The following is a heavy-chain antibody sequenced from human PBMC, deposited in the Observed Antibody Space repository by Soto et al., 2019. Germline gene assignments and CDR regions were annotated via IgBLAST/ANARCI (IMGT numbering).Heavy chain of an antibody. CDR2: ISHTGTT. V-gene: IGHV4-38-2*02. Sequence: LSLTCLVSGFPISSPYSWGWIRQPPGKGLEWIGSISHTGTTSYSPSLTSRVSISVDTSKDQVSLKLTSVTAADTAVYFCARVTMVIRDSDHFGVDVWGHGTTVTVSS. D-gene: IGHD4-17*01. CDR1: GFPISSPYS. J-gene: IGHJ6*02. CDR3: ARVTMVIRDSDHFGVDV.